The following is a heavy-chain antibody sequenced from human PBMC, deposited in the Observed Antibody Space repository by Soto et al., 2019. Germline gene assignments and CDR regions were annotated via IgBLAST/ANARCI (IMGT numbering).Heavy chain of an antibody. D-gene: IGHD6-19*01. CDR3: ARGGSGRYEDVDY. J-gene: IGHJ4*02. V-gene: IGHV3-21*01. CDR1: GFTFSSYS. Sequence: EVQLVESGGGLVKPGGSLRLSCAASGFTFSSYSMNWVRQAPGKGLEWVSSISTSSSYIHYADSVKGRFTISRDNAKNSMYLPMNSLSAEATAVYYCARGGSGRYEDVDYWGQGTLVTVSS. CDR2: ISTSSSYI.